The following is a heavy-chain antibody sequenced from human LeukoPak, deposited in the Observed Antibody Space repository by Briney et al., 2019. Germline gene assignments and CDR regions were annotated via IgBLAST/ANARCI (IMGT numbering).Heavy chain of an antibody. V-gene: IGHV3-7*03. J-gene: IGHJ4*02. CDR2: IKQDGSEK. CDR1: GFTFSSYW. CDR3: ARGQTTVTN. Sequence: GGSVRLSCAASGFTFSSYWMSWVRQAPGRGLEWVANIKQDGSEKYYVDSVKGRFTISRDNAKNSLYLQMNSLRAEDTAMYYCARGQTTVTNWGQETLVTVSS. D-gene: IGHD4-17*01.